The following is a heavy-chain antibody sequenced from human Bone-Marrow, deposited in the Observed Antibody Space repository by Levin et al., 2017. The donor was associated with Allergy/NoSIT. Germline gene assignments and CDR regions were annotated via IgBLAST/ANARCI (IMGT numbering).Heavy chain of an antibody. J-gene: IGHJ4*02. D-gene: IGHD3-22*01. CDR2: ISYDGSNK. V-gene: IGHV3-30*18. CDR3: AKVCITMIVVVGY. CDR1: GFTFSSYG. Sequence: GRSLRLSCAASGFTFSSYGMHWVRQAPGKGLEWVAVISYDGSNKYYADSVKGRFTISRDNSKNTLYLQMNSLRAEDTAVYYCAKVCITMIVVVGYWGQGTLVTVSS.